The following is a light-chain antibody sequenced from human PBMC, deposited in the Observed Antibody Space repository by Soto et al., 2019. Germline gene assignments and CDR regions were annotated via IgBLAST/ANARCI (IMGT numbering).Light chain of an antibody. CDR1: QTLSNIF. CDR2: DTS. V-gene: IGKV3-20*01. Sequence: EIVLTHSPGTLSLSPCERATLSFSASQTLSNIFIAWYQQKPGQAPRLLIYDTSSRATGVPDRYSASGSGTDFTLTISRLELEDFAVFFCQQYGTSEIIFGQGTRLEIK. CDR3: QQYGTSEII. J-gene: IGKJ5*01.